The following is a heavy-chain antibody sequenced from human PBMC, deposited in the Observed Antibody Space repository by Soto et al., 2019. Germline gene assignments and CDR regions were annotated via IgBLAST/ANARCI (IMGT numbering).Heavy chain of an antibody. CDR2: ISGYNGNT. J-gene: IGHJ6*02. D-gene: IGHD2-8*02. CDR3: AATGGHYFGLDV. Sequence: QVQLLQSGGEVKKPGASVKVSCNSSDHTFTSYGINWVRRAPGQGLEWMVWISGYNGNTKYAQKFQDRVTMSADTSTRTAYMEMRSLTSGDTAVYFCAATGGHYFGLDVWGQGTTVTVSS. CDR1: DHTFTSYG. V-gene: IGHV1-18*01.